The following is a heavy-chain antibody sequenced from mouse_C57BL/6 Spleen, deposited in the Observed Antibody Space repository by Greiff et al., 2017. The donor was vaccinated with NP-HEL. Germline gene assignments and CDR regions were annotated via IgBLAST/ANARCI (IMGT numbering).Heavy chain of an antibody. V-gene: IGHV1-19*01. CDR3: ARSQFITTGYYAMDY. CDR1: GYTFTDYY. J-gene: IGHJ4*01. Sequence: EVQLQQSGPVLVKPGASVKMSCKASGYTFTDYYMNWVKQSHGKSLEWIGVINPYNGGTSYNQKFKGKATLTVDKSSSTAYMELNSLTSEDSAVYYCARSQFITTGYYAMDYWGQGASVTVAS. CDR2: INPYNGGT. D-gene: IGHD1-1*01.